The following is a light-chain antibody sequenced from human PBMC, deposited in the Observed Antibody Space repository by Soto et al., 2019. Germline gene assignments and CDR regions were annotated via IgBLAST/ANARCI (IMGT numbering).Light chain of an antibody. CDR1: QSISSW. V-gene: IGKV1-5*03. CDR2: KAS. J-gene: IGKJ1*01. Sequence: DIQMTQSPSTLSASVGDRVTITCRASQSISSWLAWYQQKPGKAPKLLIHKASNLESGVPSRFSGSGSGTEFTLTISSLQPDDSATYFCQQYNSHRAFGQGTKVDIK. CDR3: QQYNSHRA.